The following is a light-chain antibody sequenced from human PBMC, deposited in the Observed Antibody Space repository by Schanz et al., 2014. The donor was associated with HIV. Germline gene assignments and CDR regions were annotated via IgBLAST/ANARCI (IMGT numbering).Light chain of an antibody. CDR3: CSYAFTITSLYV. J-gene: IGLJ1*01. V-gene: IGLV2-8*01. CDR1: SGDVSVHNY. CDR2: DVS. Sequence: QSALTQPPAASGSPGQSVTISCTEASGDVSVHNYVSWYQQHPGKAPKLIIFDVSERPSAVPDRFSGSKSGNTASLTISGLQADDESDYYCCSYAFTITSLYVFGTGTKLTVL.